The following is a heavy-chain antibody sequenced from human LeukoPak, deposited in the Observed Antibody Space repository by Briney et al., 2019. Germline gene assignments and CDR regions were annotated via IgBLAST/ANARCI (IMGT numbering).Heavy chain of an antibody. CDR2: LSGSGGRT. V-gene: IGHV3-23*01. J-gene: IGHJ4*02. CDR3: ATDSAMTTVTTSHFDY. D-gene: IGHD4-17*01. Sequence: GGSLRLSCAASGFTLRSYVMSWVRQAPGKGLEWVSSLSGSGGRTYYADSVKGRFTISRDNSKNTLYLQVNSLRAEDTAVYYCATDSAMTTVTTSHFDYWGQGTLVTVSS. CDR1: GFTLRSYV.